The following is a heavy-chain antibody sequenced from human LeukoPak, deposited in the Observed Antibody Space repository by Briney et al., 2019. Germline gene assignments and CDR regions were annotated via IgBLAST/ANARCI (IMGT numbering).Heavy chain of an antibody. J-gene: IGHJ6*03. CDR3: ARHIGGGIEDMDV. V-gene: IGHV4-59*08. Sequence: SETLSLTCTVSGGSIGTYYWSWVRQSPGKGLEWIGYIYVTGNRYNPYLQSRVAISVDTSRNQFFLKVSSVTAADTAVYYCARHIGGGIEDMDVWGKGTKVTVSS. D-gene: IGHD3-16*02. CDR1: GGSIGTYY. CDR2: IYVTGN.